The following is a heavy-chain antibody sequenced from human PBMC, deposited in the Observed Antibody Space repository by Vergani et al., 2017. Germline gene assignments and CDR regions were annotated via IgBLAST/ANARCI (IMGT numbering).Heavy chain of an antibody. CDR1: GGSISSSSYY. D-gene: IGHD2-2*02. V-gene: IGHV4-39*01. Sequence: QLQLQESGPGLVKPSETLSLTCTVSGGSISSSSYYWGWIRQPPGKGLEWIGSIYYSGSTYYNPSLKSRVTISVDTSKNQFSLKLSSVTAADTAVYYCARHGGGIDLGYCSSTSCYTEWFDPWGQGTLVTVSS. CDR2: IYYSGST. J-gene: IGHJ5*02. CDR3: ARHGGGIDLGYCSSTSCYTEWFDP.